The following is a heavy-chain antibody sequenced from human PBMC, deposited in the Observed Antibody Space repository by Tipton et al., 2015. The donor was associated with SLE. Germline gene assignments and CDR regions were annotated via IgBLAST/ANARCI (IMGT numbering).Heavy chain of an antibody. Sequence: TLSLTCTVSGGSISRYHWNWIRQPPGKGLDWIGYIFYSGSTNYNPSLKSRVTISLDTSKNQFSLKLRSVTAADTAVYYCARAWSYSTGWYYDLWGRGTLVTVSS. CDR1: GGSISRYH. D-gene: IGHD6-19*01. CDR2: IFYSGST. J-gene: IGHJ2*01. CDR3: ARAWSYSTGWYYDL. V-gene: IGHV4-59*01.